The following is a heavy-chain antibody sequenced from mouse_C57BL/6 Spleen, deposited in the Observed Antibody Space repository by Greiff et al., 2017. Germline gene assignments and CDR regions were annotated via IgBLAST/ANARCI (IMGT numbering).Heavy chain of an antibody. D-gene: IGHD2-4*01. CDR1: GYTFTSYW. CDR3: ARGDYDYDWSAMDY. V-gene: IGHV1-55*01. CDR2: IYPGSGST. J-gene: IGHJ4*01. Sequence: QVQLQQPGAELVKPGASVKMSCKASGYTFTSYWITWVKQRPGQGLEWIGDIYPGSGSTNYNEKFKSKATLTVDTSSSTAYMQLSSLTSEDSAVYYCARGDYDYDWSAMDYWGQGTSVTVSS.